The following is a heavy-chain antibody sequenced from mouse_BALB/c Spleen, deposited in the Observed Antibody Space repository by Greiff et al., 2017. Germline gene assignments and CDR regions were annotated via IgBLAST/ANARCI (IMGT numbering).Heavy chain of an antibody. J-gene: IGHJ3*01. CDR3: VREEGYGNYPAWFAY. CDR2: IRSKSNNYAT. Sequence: GGGLVQPKGSLKLSCAASGFTFNTYAMHWVCQAPGKGLEWVARIRSKSNNYATYYADSVKDRFTISRDDSQSMLYLQMNNLKTEDTAMYYCVREEGYGNYPAWFAYWGQGTLVTVSA. V-gene: IGHV10-3*03. D-gene: IGHD2-10*02. CDR1: GFTFNTYA.